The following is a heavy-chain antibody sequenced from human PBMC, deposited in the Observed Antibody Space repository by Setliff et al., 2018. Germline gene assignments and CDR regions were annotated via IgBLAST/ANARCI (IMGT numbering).Heavy chain of an antibody. J-gene: IGHJ4*02. CDR3: ARDGGFRGYSSSWYWSSPHFDY. Sequence: ASVKVSCKASGYSFTNYAISWMRQAPGQRLQWMGWINTNTGNPTYAQGFTGRFVFSLDTSVSTAYLQISSLKAEDTAVYYCARDGGFRGYSSSWYWSSPHFDYWGQGTLVTVSS. CDR2: INTNTGNP. CDR1: GYSFTNYA. D-gene: IGHD6-13*01. V-gene: IGHV7-4-1*02.